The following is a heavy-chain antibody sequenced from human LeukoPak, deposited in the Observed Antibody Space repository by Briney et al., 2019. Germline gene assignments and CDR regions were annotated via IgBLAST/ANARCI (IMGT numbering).Heavy chain of an antibody. Sequence: GGSLRFSCAASEFTFSNYGMHWLRQAPGKGLEWVSLIYSGGSTYYADSVKGRFTISRDNSKNTLYLQMNSLRAEDTAVYYCASGPSGYHNTGGQGTLVTVSS. V-gene: IGHV3-66*01. CDR1: EFTFSNYG. CDR3: ASGPSGYHNT. CDR2: IYSGGST. J-gene: IGHJ4*02. D-gene: IGHD5-12*01.